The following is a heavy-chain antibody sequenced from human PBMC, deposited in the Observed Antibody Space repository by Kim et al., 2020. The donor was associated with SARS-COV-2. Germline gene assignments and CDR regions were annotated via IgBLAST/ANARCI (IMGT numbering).Heavy chain of an antibody. J-gene: IGHJ6*01. CDR3: EEGRDYYYSYGMDV. V-gene: IGHV3-23*01. Sequence: GGSLRLSCAASGFTFSSYAMSWDRQAPGKGLEWVSAISGRGGRTYYADSVKGRFTISRDNSKNPLYLQMNSLRAEDPAVYYCEEGRDYYYSYGMDVWGQG. CDR1: GFTFSSYA. CDR2: ISGRGGRT.